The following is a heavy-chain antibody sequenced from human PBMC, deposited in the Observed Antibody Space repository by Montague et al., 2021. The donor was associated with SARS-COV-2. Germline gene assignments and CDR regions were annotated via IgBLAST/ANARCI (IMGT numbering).Heavy chain of an antibody. J-gene: IGHJ5*02. D-gene: IGHD3-3*01. CDR2: IYYSGST. Sequence: SETLSLTCTVSGGSISNYYWSWIRQPPGRGLEWIGYIYYSGSTNYSPSLKSRVTISLDTSKNQFSLKLTSVTAADTAVYYCARATRLAGFRFVEWLPEGLDAWGPGTLVTVSS. CDR1: GGSISNYY. CDR3: ARATRLAGFRFVEWLPEGLDA. V-gene: IGHV4-59*01.